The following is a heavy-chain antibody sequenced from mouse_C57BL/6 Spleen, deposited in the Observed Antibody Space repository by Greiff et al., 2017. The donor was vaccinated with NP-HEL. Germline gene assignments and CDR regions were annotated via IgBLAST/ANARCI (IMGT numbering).Heavy chain of an antibody. Sequence: VQLKESGAELVRPGASVKLSCTASGFNIKDDYMHWVKQRPEQGLEWIGWIDPENGDTEYASKFQGKATITADTSSNTAYLQLSSLTSEDTAVYYCTTAYDVEDYWGQGTTLTVSS. CDR3: TTAYDVEDY. CDR2: IDPENGDT. V-gene: IGHV14-4*01. D-gene: IGHD2-12*01. J-gene: IGHJ2*01. CDR1: GFNIKDDY.